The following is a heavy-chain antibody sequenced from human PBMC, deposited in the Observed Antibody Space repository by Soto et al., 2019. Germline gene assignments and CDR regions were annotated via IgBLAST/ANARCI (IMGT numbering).Heavy chain of an antibody. V-gene: IGHV3-30*04. Sequence: GGSLRLSCAASGFTFSSYAMHWVRQAPGKGLEWVAVISYDGSNKYYADSVKGRFTISRDNSKNTLYLQMNSLRAEDTAVYYCATSGATGDDAFDIWGQGTMVTVSS. CDR1: GFTFSSYA. CDR3: ATSGATGDDAFDI. CDR2: ISYDGSNK. D-gene: IGHD7-27*01. J-gene: IGHJ3*02.